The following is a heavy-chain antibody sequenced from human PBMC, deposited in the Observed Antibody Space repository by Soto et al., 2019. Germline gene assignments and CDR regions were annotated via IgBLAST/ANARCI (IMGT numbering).Heavy chain of an antibody. J-gene: IGHJ5*02. D-gene: IGHD3-9*01. V-gene: IGHV4-59*01. CDR2: IYYSGST. Sequence: SETLSLTCTVSGGSISSYYWSWIRQPPGKGLEWIGYIYYSGSTNYNPSLKSRVTISVDTSKNQFSLKLSSVTAADTAVYYCARLRYFERWFDPWGQGTLVTVSS. CDR3: ARLRYFERWFDP. CDR1: GGSISSYY.